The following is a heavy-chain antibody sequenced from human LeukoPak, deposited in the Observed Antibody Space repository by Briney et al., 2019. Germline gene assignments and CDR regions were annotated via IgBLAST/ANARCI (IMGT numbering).Heavy chain of an antibody. CDR2: IYYSGST. CDR1: GGSINTKY. D-gene: IGHD3-3*01. CDR3: ARSLTYYDFWSGYYRSDYYYYMDV. V-gene: IGHV4-59*01. Sequence: SETLSLTCTVSGGSINTKYWSWIRQPPGEGLEFIGNIYYSGSTNYNPSLKSRVTISVDTSKNQFSLKLSSVTAADTAVYYCARSLTYYDFWSGYYRSDYYYYMDVWGKGTTVTVSS. J-gene: IGHJ6*03.